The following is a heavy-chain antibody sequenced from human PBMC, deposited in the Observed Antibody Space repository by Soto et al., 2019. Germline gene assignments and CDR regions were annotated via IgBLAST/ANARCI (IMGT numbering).Heavy chain of an antibody. CDR3: ARDTAHSSDITAYYWDY. V-gene: IGHV1-18*01. D-gene: IGHD3-9*01. CDR2: ISAYNGNT. CDR1: GYTFVTYG. J-gene: IGHJ4*01. Sequence: ASVKVSCKASGYTFVTYGISWVRQAPGQGLEWMGWISAYNGNTNYAQKLQGRVTMTTDTSTSTAYMELRSLRSDDTAVYYCARDTAHSSDITAYYWDYWGQGTLVTVSS.